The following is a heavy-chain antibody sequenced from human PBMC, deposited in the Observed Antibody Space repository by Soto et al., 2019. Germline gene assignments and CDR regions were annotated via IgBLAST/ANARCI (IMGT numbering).Heavy chain of an antibody. CDR1: GFIFSDYA. CDR2: IGVSGGGT. Sequence: EVQLLESGGDLVQPGGSLRLSCVASGFIFSDYAMTWVRQAPGKGLEWVSTIGVSGGGTYYADSVKGRFTITRDNSKNTVYGQMNSLRAEYTAVYYCVKRAVTGVWWFFDHWGQGALVAVSS. J-gene: IGHJ4*02. V-gene: IGHV3-23*01. D-gene: IGHD6-19*01. CDR3: VKRAVTGVWWFFDH.